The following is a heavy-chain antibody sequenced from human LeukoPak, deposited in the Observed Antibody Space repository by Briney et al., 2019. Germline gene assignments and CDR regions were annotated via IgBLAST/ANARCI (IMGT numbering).Heavy chain of an antibody. D-gene: IGHD1-26*01. V-gene: IGHV4-39*07. Sequence: PSETLSLTCTVSGGSISSSNYYWGWIRQPPGKGLEWIGSIYYSGSTYYNPSLKSRVTISVDTSKNQFSLKLSSVTAADTAVYYCARLTVGATRAEVDYWGQGTLVTVSS. CDR1: GGSISSSNYY. CDR2: IYYSGST. CDR3: ARLTVGATRAEVDY. J-gene: IGHJ4*02.